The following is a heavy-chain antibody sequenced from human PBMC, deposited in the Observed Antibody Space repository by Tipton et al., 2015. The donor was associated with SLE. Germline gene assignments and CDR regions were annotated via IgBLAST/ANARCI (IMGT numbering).Heavy chain of an antibody. CDR2: IWYDGSNK. Sequence: RSLRLSCAASGFTFSSYGMHWVRQAPGKGLEWVAVIWYDGSNKYYADSVKGRFTISRDNSKNTLYLQMNSLRAEDTAVYYCAKDVDYGDYIDYWGQGTLVTVSS. V-gene: IGHV3-33*06. D-gene: IGHD4-17*01. CDR3: AKDVDYGDYIDY. CDR1: GFTFSSYG. J-gene: IGHJ4*02.